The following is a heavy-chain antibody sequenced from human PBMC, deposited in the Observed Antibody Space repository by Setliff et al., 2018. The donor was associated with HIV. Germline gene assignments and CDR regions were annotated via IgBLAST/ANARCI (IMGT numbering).Heavy chain of an antibody. J-gene: IGHJ6*02. CDR3: ARDYGGNSRGDYYYGMDV. Sequence: ASVKVSCKASGYTFTSYGISWVRQAPGQGLEWMGWISAYNGDTNYAQKLQGRVTMTTDTSTSTAYMELRSLRSDDTAVYYCARDYGGNSRGDYYYGMDVWGQGTTVTVSS. CDR1: GYTFTSYG. D-gene: IGHD4-17*01. V-gene: IGHV1-18*01. CDR2: ISAYNGDT.